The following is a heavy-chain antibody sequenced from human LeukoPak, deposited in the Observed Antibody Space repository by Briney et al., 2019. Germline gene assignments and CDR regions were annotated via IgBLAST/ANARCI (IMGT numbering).Heavy chain of an antibody. CDR3: TTVLAGYSWDLAI. J-gene: IGHJ2*01. CDR1: GFRITYDW. V-gene: IGHV3-15*01. D-gene: IGHD2-15*01. CDR2: IKSKGNGETT. Sequence: PGGSLRLSCAASGFRITYDWMTWVRQAPGKGLEWVGRIKSKGNGETTDYSAPVKGRFSISRDDSQNTLYLQRNSLKVEDTAGYYCTTVLAGYSWDLAIWARGTLVTV.